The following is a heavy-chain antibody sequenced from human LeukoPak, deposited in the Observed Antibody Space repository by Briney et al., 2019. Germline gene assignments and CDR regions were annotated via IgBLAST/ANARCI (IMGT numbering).Heavy chain of an antibody. V-gene: IGHV1-2*06. CDR1: GYTFTGYY. CDR2: INPNSGDT. J-gene: IGHJ4*02. Sequence: ASVKVSCKASGYTFTGYYMHWVRQAPGQGLEWMGRINPNSGDTNYAQKFQGRVTMTRDTSITTAYMELSRLRSDDKAVYYCARAESNNWDAKYYFDYWGQGTLVTVSS. CDR3: ARAESNNWDAKYYFDY. D-gene: IGHD1-26*01.